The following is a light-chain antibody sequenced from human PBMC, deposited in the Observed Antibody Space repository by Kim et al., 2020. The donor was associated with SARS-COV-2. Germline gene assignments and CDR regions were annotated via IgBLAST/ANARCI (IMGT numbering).Light chain of an antibody. J-gene: IGKJ1*01. Sequence: DIQMTQSPSSLSASVGDRVTITCRASQSISTYLNWYQQKQGKAPKLLIHAASSLQSGVPSRFSGSGSGTDLTLTISSLQPEDSASYYCQQSYATPLTFGQWTKVDIK. CDR3: QQSYATPLT. V-gene: IGKV1-39*01. CDR2: AAS. CDR1: QSISTY.